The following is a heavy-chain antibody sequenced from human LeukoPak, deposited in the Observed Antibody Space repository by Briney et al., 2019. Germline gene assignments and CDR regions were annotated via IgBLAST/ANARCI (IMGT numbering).Heavy chain of an antibody. Sequence: EASVKVSCKASGYTFANYGISWVRQAPGQGLEWVGWISGYSGSTNYAQNFQGRLTMTTDTSTYTAYMELRSLRSDDTAVYYCAKSSGYDLDYYYSGMDVWGQGTSVTVSS. V-gene: IGHV1-18*01. CDR3: AKSSGYDLDYYYSGMDV. CDR1: GYTFANYG. D-gene: IGHD5-12*01. J-gene: IGHJ6*02. CDR2: ISGYSGST.